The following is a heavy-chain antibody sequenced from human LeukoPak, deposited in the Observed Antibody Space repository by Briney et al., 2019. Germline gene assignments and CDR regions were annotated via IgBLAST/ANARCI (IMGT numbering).Heavy chain of an antibody. J-gene: IGHJ4*02. CDR2: ISGSGGST. CDR3: ARDANYDFWSGYYAFDY. V-gene: IGHV3-23*01. D-gene: IGHD3-3*01. Sequence: PGGSLRLSCAASGFTFSSYALSWVRQAPGKGLEWVSAISGSGGSTYYADSVKGRFTISRDNSKNTLYLQMNGLRDEDTAVYYCARDANYDFWSGYYAFDYWGQGTLVSVSS. CDR1: GFTFSSYA.